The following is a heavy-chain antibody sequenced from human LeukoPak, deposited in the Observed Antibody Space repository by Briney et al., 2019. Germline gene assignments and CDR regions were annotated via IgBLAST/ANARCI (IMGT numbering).Heavy chain of an antibody. D-gene: IGHD5-18*01. CDR1: GFTFSSYA. CDR3: ARDRGYSCGY. CDR2: ISGSGDST. J-gene: IGHJ4*02. V-gene: IGHV3-23*01. Sequence: GGSLRLSCAASGFTFSSYAMSWVRQAPGKGLEWVSTISGSGDSTYYADSVKGRFTISRDNSKNTPYLQMNSLRAEDTAVYYCARDRGYSCGYWGQGTLVTVSS.